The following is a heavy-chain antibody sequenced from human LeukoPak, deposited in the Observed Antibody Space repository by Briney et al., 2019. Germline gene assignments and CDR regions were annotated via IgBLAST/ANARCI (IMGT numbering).Heavy chain of an antibody. CDR3: ARERITMIVVVPDFDY. CDR1: GFTFSSHA. Sequence: PGGSLRLSCAASGFTFSSHAMHWVRQAPGKGLEWVAVISYDGSNKYYADSVKGRFTISRGNSKNTLYLQMNSLRAEDTAVYYCARERITMIVVVPDFDYWGQGTLVTVSS. V-gene: IGHV3-30*04. J-gene: IGHJ4*02. D-gene: IGHD3-22*01. CDR2: ISYDGSNK.